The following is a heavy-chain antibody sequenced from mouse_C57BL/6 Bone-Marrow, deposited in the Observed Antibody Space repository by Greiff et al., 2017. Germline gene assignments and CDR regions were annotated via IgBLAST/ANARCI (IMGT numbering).Heavy chain of an antibody. CDR2: ISGGGGNT. J-gene: IGHJ1*03. CDR1: GFTFSSYT. V-gene: IGHV5-9*01. CDR3: SRQVTTVLATKYFDV. Sequence: EVQLVESGGGLVKPGGSLKLSCAASGFTFSSYTMSWVRQTPEKRLQWVAAISGGGGNTTYPDSVKGRFTITRDNDKNILYLQMSSLMSEGTALYYCSRQVTTVLATKYFDVWGTGTTVTVSS. D-gene: IGHD1-1*01.